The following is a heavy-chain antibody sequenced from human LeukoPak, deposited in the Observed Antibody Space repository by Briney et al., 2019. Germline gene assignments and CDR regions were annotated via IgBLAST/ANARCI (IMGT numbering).Heavy chain of an antibody. CDR1: GFTFSNYE. D-gene: IGHD3-10*01. J-gene: IGHJ4*02. V-gene: IGHV3-48*03. CDR2: ISSSGSTI. CDR3: AKVYGSGSY. Sequence: GGSLRLSCAASGFTFSNYEMNWVRQAPGKGLEWVSCISSSGSTIYYSDSVKGRFTISRDNAKNSLYLQMNSLRDEDTAVYYCAKVYGSGSYWGQGTLVTVSS.